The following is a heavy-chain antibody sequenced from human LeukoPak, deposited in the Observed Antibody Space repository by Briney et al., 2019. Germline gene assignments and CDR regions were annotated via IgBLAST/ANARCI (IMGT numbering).Heavy chain of an antibody. Sequence: GGSLRLSCAASGFTVSSNYMSWVRQAPGKGLEWVSSITSDSRYIYYGDSVKGRFTISRDNAKNSLFLQMDSLTDEDTAVYYCARDPYSGSYGHLYYYYMDVWGKGTTVTISS. CDR2: ITSDSRYI. CDR1: GFTVSSNY. CDR3: ARDPYSGSYGHLYYYYMDV. J-gene: IGHJ6*03. D-gene: IGHD1-26*01. V-gene: IGHV3-21*01.